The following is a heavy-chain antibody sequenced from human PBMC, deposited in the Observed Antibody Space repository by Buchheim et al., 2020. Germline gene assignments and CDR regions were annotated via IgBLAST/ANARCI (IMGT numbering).Heavy chain of an antibody. D-gene: IGHD3-22*01. Sequence: QVQLVESGGGVVQPGRSLRLSCAASGFTFSSYAMHWVRQAPGKGLEWVAVISYDGSNKYYADSVKGRFTISRDNSKKTLYLQMNSLRAEDTAVYYCARATWGDSSGAFDYWGQGTL. CDR3: ARATWGDSSGAFDY. CDR1: GFTFSSYA. J-gene: IGHJ4*02. CDR2: ISYDGSNK. V-gene: IGHV3-30-3*01.